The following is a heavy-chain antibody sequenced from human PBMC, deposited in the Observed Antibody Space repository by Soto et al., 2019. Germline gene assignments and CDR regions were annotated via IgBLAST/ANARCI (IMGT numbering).Heavy chain of an antibody. CDR3: ARRWGGALDY. D-gene: IGHD3-16*01. J-gene: IGHJ4*02. CDR1: GGSMSSYY. V-gene: IGHV4-59*08. Sequence: QVQLQESGPGLVKPSETLSLTCTVSGGSMSSYYWSWIRQPPGKGLEWIGYIYYSGSTNYNPSLKRRVTMSVDTSTNQFSLKLNSVTAADTAVYYCARRWGGALDYWGQGTLVTVSS. CDR2: IYYSGST.